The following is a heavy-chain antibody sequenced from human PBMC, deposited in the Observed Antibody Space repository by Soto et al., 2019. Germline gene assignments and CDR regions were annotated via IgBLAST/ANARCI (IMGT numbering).Heavy chain of an antibody. Sequence: QVQLVQAGAEVKKPGSSVKVSCKASGGTFSSYAISWVRQAPGQGLEWMGEIIPIFGTANYAQKFQGRVTITAAESTSTAYMKLSRLRSEDTAVYYCARDRGPSSGYYPYWFDPWGQGTLVTVSS. CDR3: ARDRGPSSGYYPYWFDP. D-gene: IGHD3-22*01. CDR1: GGTFSSYA. CDR2: IIPIFGTA. J-gene: IGHJ5*02. V-gene: IGHV1-69*12.